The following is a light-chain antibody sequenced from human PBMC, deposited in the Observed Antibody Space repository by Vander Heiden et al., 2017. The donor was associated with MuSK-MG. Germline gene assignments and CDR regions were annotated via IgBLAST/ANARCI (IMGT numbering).Light chain of an antibody. CDR3: QQHLNWPPRT. J-gene: IGKJ1*01. Sequence: EIVLTQSPATLSVSPGDRVTLSCRASQNVILNLAWYQQKPGQAPRLLIYGASTRATNIPARFSGSGYGTDFTLTISSRQSEDFAVYYCQQHLNWPPRTFGQGTKVXVK. V-gene: IGKV3-15*01. CDR2: GAS. CDR1: QNVILN.